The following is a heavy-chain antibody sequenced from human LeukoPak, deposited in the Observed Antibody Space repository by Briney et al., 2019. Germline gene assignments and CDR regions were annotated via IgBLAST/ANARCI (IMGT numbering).Heavy chain of an antibody. V-gene: IGHV4-59*01. CDR2: IYYSGST. Sequence: SETLSLTCTVSGASISSYYWSWIRQPPGKGLEWLGSIYYSGSTNYHPSLKSRVTISLDTSKNQFSLKLNSVTAADTAVYYCARGSGYVYYWGQGTLVTVSS. CDR1: GASISSYY. D-gene: IGHD5-12*01. CDR3: ARGSGYVYY. J-gene: IGHJ4*02.